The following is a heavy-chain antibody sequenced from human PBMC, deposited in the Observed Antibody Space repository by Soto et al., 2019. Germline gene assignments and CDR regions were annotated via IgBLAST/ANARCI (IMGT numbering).Heavy chain of an antibody. V-gene: IGHV2-5*02. CDR2: VYWDDDK. J-gene: IGHJ6*02. Sequence: QITLKESGPTLVKPTQTLTLTCTFSGLSLSTIGEGVGWIRQPPGKALEWLALVYWDDDKRYSPFLKSRLTITKDTSVNQVVLTMTNMGPVDTATYYCVQTRCGGDCLQSYSSHSYYGLDVWGQGTTVTVSS. CDR3: VQTRCGGDCLQSYSSHSYYGLDV. D-gene: IGHD2-21*02. CDR1: GLSLSTIGEG.